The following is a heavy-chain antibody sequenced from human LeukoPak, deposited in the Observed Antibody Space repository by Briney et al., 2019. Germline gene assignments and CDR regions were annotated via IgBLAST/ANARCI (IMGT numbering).Heavy chain of an antibody. Sequence: GGSLRLSCAASGFTFDDYTMHWVRQAPGKGLEWVSLISWDGGSTYYADSVKGRFTISRDNSKNSLYLQMNSLRTEDTALYYCAKAYPGYCSSTSCPDQDYYYYYGMTSGAKGPRSPSP. V-gene: IGHV3-43*01. CDR1: GFTFDDYT. CDR3: AKAYPGYCSSTSCPDQDYYYYYGMTS. CDR2: ISWDGGST. J-gene: IGHJ6*02. D-gene: IGHD2-2*03.